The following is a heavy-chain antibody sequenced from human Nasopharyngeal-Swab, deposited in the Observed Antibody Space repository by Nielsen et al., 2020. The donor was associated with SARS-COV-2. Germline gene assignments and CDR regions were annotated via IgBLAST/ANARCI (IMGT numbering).Heavy chain of an antibody. Sequence: SLKISCAASGFTFDDYAMHWVRQAPGKGLEWVSGISWNSGSIGYADSVKGRFTISRDNAKNSLYLQMNSLRAKDTALYYCAKDTAYYPVVAFDIWGQGTMVTVPS. J-gene: IGHJ3*02. CDR1: GFTFDDYA. CDR2: ISWNSGSI. V-gene: IGHV3-9*01. D-gene: IGHD3-10*01. CDR3: AKDTAYYPVVAFDI.